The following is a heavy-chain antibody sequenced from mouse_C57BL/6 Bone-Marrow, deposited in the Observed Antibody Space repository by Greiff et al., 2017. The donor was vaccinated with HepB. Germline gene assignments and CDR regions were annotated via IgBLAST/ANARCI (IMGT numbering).Heavy chain of an antibody. Sequence: EVKLVESEGGLVQPGSSMKLSCTASGFTFSDYYMAWVRQVPEKGLEWVANINYDGSSTYYLDSLKSRFIISRDNAKNILYLQMSSLKSEDTATYYCAREGVYYGSSYSYAMDYWGQGTSVTVSS. CDR2: INYDGSST. J-gene: IGHJ4*01. D-gene: IGHD1-1*01. V-gene: IGHV5-16*01. CDR1: GFTFSDYY. CDR3: AREGVYYGSSYSYAMDY.